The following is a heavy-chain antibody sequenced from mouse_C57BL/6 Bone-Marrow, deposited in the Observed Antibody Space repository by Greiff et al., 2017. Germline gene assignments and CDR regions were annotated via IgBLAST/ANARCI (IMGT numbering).Heavy chain of an antibody. CDR2: IDPANGNT. Sequence: EVNVVESVAELVRPGASVKLSCKASGFNIKNNYMHWVKQRPEQSLEWIGRIDPANGNTKYAPKFQGKATITADTSYNTAYLQLSSLKSEDTDICIWYFDDWGTGTSVTVSS. CDR3: YFDD. CDR1: GFNIKNNY. V-gene: IGHV14-3*01. J-gene: IGHJ1*03.